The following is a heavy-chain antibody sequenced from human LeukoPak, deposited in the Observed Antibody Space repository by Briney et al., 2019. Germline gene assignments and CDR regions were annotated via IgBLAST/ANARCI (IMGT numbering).Heavy chain of an antibody. CDR2: IWCDGSNK. V-gene: IGHV3-33*03. D-gene: IGHD6-25*01. J-gene: IGHJ4*02. CDR1: GFTFSSYG. CDR3: AIAAGWELGY. Sequence: PGGSLRLSCAASGFTFSSYGMHWVRQAPGKGLEWVAVIWCDGSNKYYADSVKGRFTISRDNAKNSLYLQMNSLRAEDTAVYYCAIAAGWELGYWGQGTLVTVSS.